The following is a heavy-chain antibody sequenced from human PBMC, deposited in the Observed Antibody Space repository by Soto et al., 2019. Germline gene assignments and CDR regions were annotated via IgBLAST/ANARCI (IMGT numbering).Heavy chain of an antibody. CDR2: ISASSRTL. CDR1: GFTFSSYS. CDR3: ARDFGLPAPLHYGMDV. V-gene: IGHV3-48*01. D-gene: IGHD3-16*01. J-gene: IGHJ6*02. Sequence: PGGSLRLSCGASGFTFSSYSMNWVRQAPGKGLEWISHISASSRTLFYADTVKGRFTISRDNAKNSLYLQMNSLRAEDKVVYYCARDFGLPAPLHYGMDVWGQGTMVTVSS.